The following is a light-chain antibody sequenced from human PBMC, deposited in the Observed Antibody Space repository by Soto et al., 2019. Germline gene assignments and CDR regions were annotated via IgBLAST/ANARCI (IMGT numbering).Light chain of an antibody. CDR2: GAS. V-gene: IGKV3-20*01. CDR3: QQYHTSPLT. CDR1: QSLSSSY. J-gene: IGKJ4*01. Sequence: EIVLTQSPGTLSLSPGERATLSCRASQSLSSSYLAWYQQKPGQAPRLLIYGASSRATGIPDRFSGSGSGTDFTLTISRLEPEDFAVYHCQQYHTSPLTFGGGTKVEIK.